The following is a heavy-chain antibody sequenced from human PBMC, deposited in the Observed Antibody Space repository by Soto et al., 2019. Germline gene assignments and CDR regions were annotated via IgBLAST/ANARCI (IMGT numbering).Heavy chain of an antibody. Sequence: QVQLQESGPGLVKPSETLSLTCTVSGGSISSYYWSWIRQPPGKGLEWIGSIYYSGSTNYNPSLKIRVTISVDTSKNQFSLKLSSVTAADTAVYCCARGRWYGSGTMDVLGKGTTVTVSS. CDR2: IYYSGST. J-gene: IGHJ6*03. D-gene: IGHD3-10*01. V-gene: IGHV4-59*01. CDR3: ARGRWYGSGTMDV. CDR1: GGSISSYY.